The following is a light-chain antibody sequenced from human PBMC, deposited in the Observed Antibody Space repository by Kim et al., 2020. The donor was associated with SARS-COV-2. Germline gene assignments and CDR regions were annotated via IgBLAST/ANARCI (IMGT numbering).Light chain of an antibody. CDR3: HQRSNWPPLT. V-gene: IGKV3-11*01. CDR2: DAS. CDR1: QSVSNY. Sequence: PGERATLSCRASQSVSNYLAWYQQKPGQAPRLLIYDASNRATGIPARFSGSGSGTDFTLTISSLEPEDSAVYYCHQRSNWPPLTFGGGTKVDIK. J-gene: IGKJ4*01.